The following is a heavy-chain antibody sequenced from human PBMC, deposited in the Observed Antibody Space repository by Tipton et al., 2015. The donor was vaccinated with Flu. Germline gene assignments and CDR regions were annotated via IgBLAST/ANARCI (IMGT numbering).Heavy chain of an antibody. D-gene: IGHD3-10*01. CDR2: IYYSGST. Sequence: TLSLTCAVYGGSFSGYYWGGIRQPLGKGLEWIGSIYYSGSTYYNPSLKSRVTISVDTSKNQFSLKMSSVTAADTAVYYCAREHQGVISGGEEYWGQGTLVTVSS. V-gene: IGHV4-34*01. CDR1: GGSFSGYY. J-gene: IGHJ4*02. CDR3: AREHQGVISGGEEY.